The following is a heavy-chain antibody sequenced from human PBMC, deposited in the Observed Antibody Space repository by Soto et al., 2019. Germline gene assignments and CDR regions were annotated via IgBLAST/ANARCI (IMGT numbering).Heavy chain of an antibody. Sequence: GGSLRLSCAASGFTFSNYSMHWVCQAPGKGLEWVAVISKDGDKKYYADSVKGRFTISRDNSKNTLYLQMNSLRPEDTAVHYCAREWSVANPGYWGQGTQVTVSS. CDR3: AREWSVANPGY. CDR2: ISKDGDKK. J-gene: IGHJ4*02. CDR1: GFTFSNYS. V-gene: IGHV3-30-3*01. D-gene: IGHD5-12*01.